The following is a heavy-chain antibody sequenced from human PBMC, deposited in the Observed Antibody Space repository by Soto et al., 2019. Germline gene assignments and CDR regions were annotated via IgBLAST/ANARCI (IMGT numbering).Heavy chain of an antibody. D-gene: IGHD2-15*01. CDR3: ATSYCSGGSCPIDAFDI. CDR2: IYPGDSDI. Sequence: GESLKISCKGSGYSFTSYWIGWVRQMPGKGLEWMGIIYPGDSDIRYSPSFQGQVTISADKSISTAYLQWSSLKASDTAMYYCATSYCSGGSCPIDAFDIWGQGTMVTVSS. J-gene: IGHJ3*02. CDR1: GYSFTSYW. V-gene: IGHV5-51*01.